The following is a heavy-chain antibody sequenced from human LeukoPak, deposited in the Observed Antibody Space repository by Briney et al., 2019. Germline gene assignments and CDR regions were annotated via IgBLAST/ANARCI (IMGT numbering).Heavy chain of an antibody. CDR1: GFTVGSNY. CDR2: MYSSGTT. V-gene: IGHV3-66*01. D-gene: IGHD2-21*02. J-gene: IGHJ3*02. CDR3: ARDDGGDLNDAFDI. Sequence: PGGSLRLSCAASGFTVGSNYMSWVRQAPGRGLEWVSVMYSSGTTHYADSVKGRFTISRDNSKNMLYLQMNSLRAEDTAVYYCARDDGGDLNDAFDIWGQGTMVTVSS.